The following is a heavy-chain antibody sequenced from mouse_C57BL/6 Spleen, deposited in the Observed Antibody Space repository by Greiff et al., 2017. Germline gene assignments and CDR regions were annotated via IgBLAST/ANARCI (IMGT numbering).Heavy chain of an antibody. V-gene: IGHV1-63*01. Sequence: QVQLQQSGAELVRPGTSVKMSCKASGYTFPNYWIGWAKQRPGHGLEWIGDIYPGGGYTNYNEKFKGKATLTADKYSSTAYMQFSSLTSEDSAIYYCARGGEYAWFAYWGQGTLVTVSA. CDR1: GYTFPNYW. D-gene: IGHD5-1*01. CDR3: ARGGEYAWFAY. CDR2: IYPGGGYT. J-gene: IGHJ3*01.